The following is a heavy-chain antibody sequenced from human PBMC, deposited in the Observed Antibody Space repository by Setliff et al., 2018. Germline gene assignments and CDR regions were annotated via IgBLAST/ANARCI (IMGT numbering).Heavy chain of an antibody. CDR1: GGTLRTYA. CDR2: ISGFNGVA. J-gene: IGHJ3*02. V-gene: IGHV1-18*01. CDR3: ALTTLSLCSGGNCPNALDI. Sequence: ASVKVSCKASGGTLRTYAFNWVRQAPGQGLEWMGWISGFNGVAKYAQNFQDRVTMATDTSTNMAYMELRSLRSDDTAIYFCALTTLSLCSGGNCPNALDIWGQGTLVTVSS. D-gene: IGHD2-15*01.